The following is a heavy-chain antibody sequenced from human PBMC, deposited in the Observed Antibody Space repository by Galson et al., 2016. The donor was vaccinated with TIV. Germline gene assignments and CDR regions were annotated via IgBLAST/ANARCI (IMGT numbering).Heavy chain of an antibody. D-gene: IGHD3-10*01. CDR2: ISWRNDFI. Sequence: SLRLSCAASGFTFDDHAMHWVRQGPGKGLEWVSGISWRNDFIGYADSVRGRFTVSRDNAKNSLYLQMNSLRTEDTAFYYCVKSFYGSGTYQPLDHWGQGTLVTVS. CDR1: GFTFDDHA. J-gene: IGHJ4*02. V-gene: IGHV3-9*01. CDR3: VKSFYGSGTYQPLDH.